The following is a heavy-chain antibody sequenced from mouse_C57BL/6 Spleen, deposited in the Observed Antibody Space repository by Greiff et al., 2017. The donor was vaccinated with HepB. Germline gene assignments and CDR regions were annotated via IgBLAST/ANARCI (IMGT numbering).Heavy chain of an antibody. CDR2: ISYSGST. CDR3: ARDNGYYLDY. CDR1: GYSITSGYD. Sequence: EVQVVESGPGMVKPSQSLSLTCTVTGYSITSGYDWHWIRHFPGNKLEWMGYISYSGSTNYNPSLKSRISITHDTSKNHFFLKLNSVTTEDTATYYCARDNGYYLDYWGQGTTLRVSS. V-gene: IGHV3-1*01. J-gene: IGHJ2*01. D-gene: IGHD2-2*01.